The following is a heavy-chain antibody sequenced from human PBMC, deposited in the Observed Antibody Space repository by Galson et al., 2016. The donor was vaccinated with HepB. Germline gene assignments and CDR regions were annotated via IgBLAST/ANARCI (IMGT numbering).Heavy chain of an antibody. CDR2: VWFDGSNQ. CDR3: ARDYVWGTNRVYYYGMDV. J-gene: IGHJ6*02. D-gene: IGHD3-16*02. CDR1: GFTFGSYG. V-gene: IGHV3-33*01. Sequence: SLRLSCAASGFTFGSYGMHWVRQAPGKGLEWVSVVWFDGSNQYYADSVKGRFTISRDNSKNTLFLQMNSLRADDTAVYYCARDYVWGTNRVYYYGMDVWGQGTTVTVSS.